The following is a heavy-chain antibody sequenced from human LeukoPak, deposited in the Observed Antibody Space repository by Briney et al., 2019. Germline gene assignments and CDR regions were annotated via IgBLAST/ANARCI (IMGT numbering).Heavy chain of an antibody. V-gene: IGHV3-7*01. D-gene: IGHD6-6*01. J-gene: IGHJ4*02. Sequence: GGSLRLSCAASGFRFDNYWMSWVRQAPGKGLGWVANMKQDGSVKYYVDSVKGRFTISRDNARNAQYLQMNSLRPEDTAVYYCARIGYSSSSFDYWGQGTLVTVSS. CDR1: GFRFDNYW. CDR3: ARIGYSSSSFDY. CDR2: MKQDGSVK.